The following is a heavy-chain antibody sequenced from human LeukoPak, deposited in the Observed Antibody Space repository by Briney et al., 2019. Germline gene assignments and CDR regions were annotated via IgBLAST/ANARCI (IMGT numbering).Heavy chain of an antibody. V-gene: IGHV4-59*01. J-gene: IGHJ4*02. CDR1: DASISGYY. CDR3: ARDLGGIYFDY. D-gene: IGHD1-26*01. Sequence: SETLSLTCTVSDASISGYYWSWIRQPPGKGLEWIGSIHFSGSTNYNPSLRSRVTISVDTSKNQLPLKLSSVTAADTAVYYCARDLGGIYFDYWGQGTLVTVSS. CDR2: IHFSGST.